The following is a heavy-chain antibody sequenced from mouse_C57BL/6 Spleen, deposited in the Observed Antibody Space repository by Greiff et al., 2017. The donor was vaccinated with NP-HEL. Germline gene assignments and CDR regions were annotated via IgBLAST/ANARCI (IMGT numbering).Heavy chain of an antibody. J-gene: IGHJ2*01. CDR1: GYTFTDYE. Sequence: VQLQESGAELVRPGASVTLSCKASGYTFTDYEMHWVKQTPVHGLEWIGAIDPENGGTAYNQKFKGKAILTADKSSSTAYMELRSLTSEDSAVYYCTRSDDGYGDYWGQGTTLTVSS. D-gene: IGHD2-3*01. V-gene: IGHV1-15*01. CDR2: IDPENGGT. CDR3: TRSDDGYGDY.